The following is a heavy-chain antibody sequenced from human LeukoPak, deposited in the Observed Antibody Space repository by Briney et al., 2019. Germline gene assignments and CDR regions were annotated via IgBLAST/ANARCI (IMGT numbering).Heavy chain of an antibody. CDR1: GGSFSGYY. CDR2: INHSGST. D-gene: IGHD3-10*01. J-gene: IGHJ4*02. Sequence: PSETLSLTCAVYGGSFSGYYWSWIRQPPGKGLEWIGEINHSGSTNYNPSLKSRVTISVDTSKNQFSLKLSSVTAADTTVYYCARRTITMVRESTVYFDYWGQGTLVTVSS. V-gene: IGHV4-34*01. CDR3: ARRTITMVRESTVYFDY.